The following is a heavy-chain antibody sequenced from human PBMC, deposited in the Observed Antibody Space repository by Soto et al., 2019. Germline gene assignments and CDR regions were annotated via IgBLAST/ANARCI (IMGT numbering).Heavy chain of an antibody. J-gene: IGHJ4*02. D-gene: IGHD3-10*01. CDR2: ISYDGSNK. CDR3: AKDVLGSGRVRFVDY. V-gene: IGHV3-30*18. Sequence: GGSLRLSCAASGFTFSSYGMHWVRQAPGKGLEWVAVISYDGSNKYYADSVKGRFTISRDNSKNTLYLQMNSLRAEDTAVYYCAKDVLGSGRVRFVDYWGQGTLVTVSS. CDR1: GFTFSSYG.